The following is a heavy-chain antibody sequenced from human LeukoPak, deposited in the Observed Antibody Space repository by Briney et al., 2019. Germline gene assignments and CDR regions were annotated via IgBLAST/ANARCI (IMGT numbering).Heavy chain of an antibody. D-gene: IGHD3-9*01. CDR3: AKWGDYDVLTGYYFSDY. Sequence: GGSLRPSWAAAGFTFSNYSMSWVRQAPRKGLEWVSAITGSGGNTYYADSVKGRFTISRDNSKNTVFLQMNSLRAEDTAVYYFAKWGDYDVLTGYYFSDYWGQGALVTVSS. CDR2: ITGSGGNT. CDR1: GFTFSNYS. J-gene: IGHJ4*02. V-gene: IGHV3-23*01.